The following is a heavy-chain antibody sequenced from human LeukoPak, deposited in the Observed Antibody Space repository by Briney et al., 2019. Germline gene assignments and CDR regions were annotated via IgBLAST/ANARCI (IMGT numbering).Heavy chain of an antibody. D-gene: IGHD2-2*01. CDR1: GGSISSYY. V-gene: IGHV4-59*08. CDR3: AGGGVIVVFPDY. CDR2: IYYSGST. Sequence: SETLSLTCTVSGGSISSYYWSWIRQSPGKGLEWIGYIYYSGSTNYNPSLKSRVTISVDTSKNQFSLKLSSVTAADTAVYYCAGGGVIVVFPDYWGQGTLVTVSS. J-gene: IGHJ4*02.